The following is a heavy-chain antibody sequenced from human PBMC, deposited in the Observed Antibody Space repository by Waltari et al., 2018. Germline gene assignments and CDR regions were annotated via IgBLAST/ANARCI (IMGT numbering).Heavy chain of an antibody. D-gene: IGHD3-22*01. V-gene: IGHV4-34*01. Sequence: QVQLQQWGAGLLKPSETLSLTCAVYGGSFSGYYWSWIRQPPGKGLEWIGEINHSGRTNYNPSRKSGVTISVDTSKNQFSLKLSSVTAADTAVYYCARGRRRSHYDDSSVHVWFDPWGQGTLVTVSS. CDR2: INHSGRT. CDR3: ARGRRRSHYDDSSVHVWFDP. J-gene: IGHJ5*02. CDR1: GGSFSGYY.